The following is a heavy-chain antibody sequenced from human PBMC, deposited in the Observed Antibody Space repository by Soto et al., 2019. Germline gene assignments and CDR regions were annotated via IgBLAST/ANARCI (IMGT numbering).Heavy chain of an antibody. J-gene: IGHJ4*02. V-gene: IGHV4-4*07. CDR3: AREGSYSAYNFAHGIQLWSFDF. Sequence: VRLQESGPGLLKPSETLSLTCTVSGGSINTFYWSWVRQPAGKGLEWIGRIFSSGSTSFNPSLESRVAMSVDTSKNHFSLNLSSVTAADMAVYYCAREGSYSAYNFAHGIQLWSFDFWGQGALVTVSS. CDR1: GGSINTFY. D-gene: IGHD5-12*01. CDR2: IFSSGST.